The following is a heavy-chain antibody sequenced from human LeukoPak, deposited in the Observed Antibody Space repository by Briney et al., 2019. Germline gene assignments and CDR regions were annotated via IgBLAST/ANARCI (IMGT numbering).Heavy chain of an antibody. CDR2: IIPIFGTA. CDR1: GGTFSSYA. CDR3: AGRRNYYGSGSHFDY. D-gene: IGHD3-10*01. V-gene: IGHV1-69*06. J-gene: IGHJ4*02. Sequence: GASVKFSCKASGGTFSSYAISWVRQAPGQGLEWMGGIIPIFGTANYAQKFQGRVTITADKSTSTAYMELSSLRSEDTAVYYCAGRRNYYGSGSHFDYWGQGTLVTVSS.